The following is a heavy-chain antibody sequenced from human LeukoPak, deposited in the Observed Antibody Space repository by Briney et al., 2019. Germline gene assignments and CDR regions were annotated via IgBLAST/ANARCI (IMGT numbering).Heavy chain of an antibody. V-gene: IGHV4-39*01. J-gene: IGHJ3*02. CDR3: ARRGLGDAFDI. D-gene: IGHD2-15*01. Sequence: KASETLSLTCTVSGGSISSSSYYWGWIRQPPGKGLEWIGSIYYSGSTYYNPSLKSRVTISVDTSKNQFSLKLSSVTAADTAVYYCARRGLGDAFDIWGQGTMVTVSS. CDR2: IYYSGST. CDR1: GGSISSSSYY.